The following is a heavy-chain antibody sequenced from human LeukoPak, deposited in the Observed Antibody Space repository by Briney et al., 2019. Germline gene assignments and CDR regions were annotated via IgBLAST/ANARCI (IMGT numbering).Heavy chain of an antibody. CDR1: GGTFRNYG. CDR2: IIPLFGTL. CDR3: ARIHYGDYFPDYYYYYYMDV. Sequence: ASVKVSCKASGGTFRNYGVSWVRQVPGQGLEWMGGIIPLFGTLDYALKFQGRVTITADESTSTAYMELSRLRSDDTAVYYCARIHYGDYFPDYYYYYYMDVWGKGTTVTVSS. J-gene: IGHJ6*03. D-gene: IGHD4-17*01. V-gene: IGHV1-69*13.